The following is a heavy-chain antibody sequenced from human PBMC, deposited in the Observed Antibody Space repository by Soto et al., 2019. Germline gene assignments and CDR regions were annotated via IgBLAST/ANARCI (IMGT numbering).Heavy chain of an antibody. J-gene: IGHJ4*02. V-gene: IGHV4-59*08. CDR2: IYYSGST. CDR3: ARHSVGGSGSYYNEFDY. Sequence: SETLSLTCTVSGGSISSYYWSWIRQPPGKGLEWIGYIYYSGSTNYNPSLKSRVTISVDTSKNQFSLKLSSVTAADTAVYYCARHSVGGSGSYYNEFDYWGQGTLVTVSS. CDR1: GGSISSYY. D-gene: IGHD3-10*01.